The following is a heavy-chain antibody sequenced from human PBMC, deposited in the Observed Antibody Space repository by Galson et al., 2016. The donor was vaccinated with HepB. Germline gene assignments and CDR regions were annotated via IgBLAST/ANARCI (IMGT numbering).Heavy chain of an antibody. V-gene: IGHV3-30*04. Sequence: SLRLSCAASGFTFNTYSIHWVRQAPGKGLEWVAVISYDGSNKYYADSVKGRFTISRDISKNTLYLQMNSLRAKDTAVYYCASPYCTTPSCSQSPSYYYYGLDVWGQGTTVTVSS. CDR2: ISYDGSNK. J-gene: IGHJ6*02. CDR3: ASPYCTTPSCSQSPSYYYYGLDV. CDR1: GFTFNTYS. D-gene: IGHD2-2*01.